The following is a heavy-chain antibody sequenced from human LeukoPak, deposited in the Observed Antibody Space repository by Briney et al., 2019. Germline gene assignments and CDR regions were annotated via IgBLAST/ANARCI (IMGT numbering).Heavy chain of an antibody. V-gene: IGHV4-4*07. CDR1: GDSISNYY. Sequence: SETLSLTCTVSGDSISNYYWSWIRQPAGKGLEWIGRIYTSGSTNYNPSLKSRVTMSVDTSKNQFSLKLSSVTAADTAVYYCARGSRDFWSGYPDPLNYYYYMDVWGKGTTVTVSS. CDR3: ARGSRDFWSGYPDPLNYYYYMDV. D-gene: IGHD3-3*01. J-gene: IGHJ6*03. CDR2: IYTSGST.